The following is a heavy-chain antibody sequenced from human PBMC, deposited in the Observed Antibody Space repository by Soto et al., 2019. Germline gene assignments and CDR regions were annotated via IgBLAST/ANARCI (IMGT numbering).Heavy chain of an antibody. CDR2: IMPVFGTP. CDR1: GYCFISRA. J-gene: IGHJ4*02. CDR3: ARGGALSTSWYWGDGLDS. D-gene: IGHD6-13*01. Sequence: SVNVSWKASGYCFISRARTWVRQAPGQGLEWMGGIMPVFGTPSYAQKFQGRVTISADKSTNTSSLELRSLRSEDTAVYYCARGGALSTSWYWGDGLDSWGQGTQVTVSS. V-gene: IGHV1-69*06.